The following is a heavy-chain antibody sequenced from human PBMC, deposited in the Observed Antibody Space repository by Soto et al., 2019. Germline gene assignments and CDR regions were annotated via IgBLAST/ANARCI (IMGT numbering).Heavy chain of an antibody. CDR3: ARLHSHGTYGMDV. V-gene: IGHV1-69*13. CDR1: GGSFTYT. Sequence: ASVKVSCKASGGSFTYTLSWLRHSPGQGLEWMGGIIPIFGTTSYAQKFQGRVTITADESTKTAYMELSTLRSEDTAVYYCARLHSHGTYGMDVWGQGTTVTVSS. J-gene: IGHJ6*02. D-gene: IGHD5-18*01. CDR2: IIPIFGTT.